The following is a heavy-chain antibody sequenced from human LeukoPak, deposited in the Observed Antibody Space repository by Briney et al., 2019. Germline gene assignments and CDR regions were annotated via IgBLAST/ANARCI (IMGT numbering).Heavy chain of an antibody. D-gene: IGHD5-24*01. J-gene: IGHJ2*01. CDR2: IFPIFGTA. CDR1: GGTFSSYA. V-gene: IGHV1-69*13. Sequence: SVKVSCKASGGTFSSYAISWVRQAPGQGLEWVGGIFPIFGTANYAQKFQGRVTITADESTSTAYMELSSLRSEDTAVYYCTAISRDGYSYWYFDLWGRGTLVTVSS. CDR3: TAISRDGYSYWYFDL.